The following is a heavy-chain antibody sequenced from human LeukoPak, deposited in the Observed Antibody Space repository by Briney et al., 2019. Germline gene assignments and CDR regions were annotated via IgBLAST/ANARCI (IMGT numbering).Heavy chain of an antibody. CDR1: GDSVSSNSAA. Sequence: SQTLSLTCAISGDSVSSNSAAWNWIRQSPSRGLEWLGRTYYRSKWYNDYAVSVKSRITINPDTSKNQFSLQLNSVTPEDTAVYYCARDKVKYSSSSPKKFYLFDYWGQGTLVTVSS. D-gene: IGHD6-6*01. J-gene: IGHJ4*02. V-gene: IGHV6-1*01. CDR3: ARDKVKYSSSSPKKFYLFDY. CDR2: TYYRSKWYN.